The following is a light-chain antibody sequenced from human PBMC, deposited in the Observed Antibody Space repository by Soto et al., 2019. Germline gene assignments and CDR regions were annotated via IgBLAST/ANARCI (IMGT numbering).Light chain of an antibody. J-gene: IGKJ4*01. Sequence: DIQMTQFPLSLSASVGDRVTITCRASQTIRSHLNWYQQKPGKAPKLLIYDASSLESGVPSRFSGSGSGTEFTLTISSLQPDDFATYYCQQYNSYPLTFGGGTKVDIK. V-gene: IGKV1-5*01. CDR2: DAS. CDR1: QTIRSH. CDR3: QQYNSYPLT.